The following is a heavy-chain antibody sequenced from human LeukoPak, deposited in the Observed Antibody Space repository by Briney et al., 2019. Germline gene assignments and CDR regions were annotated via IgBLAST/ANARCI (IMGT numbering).Heavy chain of an antibody. CDR3: AKVRRSSGWDEGSDN. V-gene: IGHV3-23*01. CDR1: GFTFGSYA. Sequence: PGGSLRLSCAASGFTFGSYAMSWVRQAPGKGLEWVSAISGSGGSTYYADSVKGRFTISRDNSKNTLYLQMNSLRAEDTALHYGAKVRRSSGWDEGSDNSGQRSPVTPSS. CDR2: ISGSGGST. J-gene: IGHJ4*02. D-gene: IGHD6-19*01.